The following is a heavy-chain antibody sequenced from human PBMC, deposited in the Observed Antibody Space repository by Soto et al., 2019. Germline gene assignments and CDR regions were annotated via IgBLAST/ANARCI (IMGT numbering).Heavy chain of an antibody. CDR2: IYPGDSDT. J-gene: IGHJ3*02. CDR1: GKSYSTYL. Sequence: ASVNGSSTGSGKSYSTYLIGSVHKMPGKGLEWMGIIYPGDSDTRYSPSFQGQVTMSADKSITTAYLQWSSLKTSDTAMFYCARLLVDEAFDIWGQGTMVTVSS. CDR3: ARLLVDEAFDI. V-gene: IGHV5-51*07. D-gene: IGHD1-26*01.